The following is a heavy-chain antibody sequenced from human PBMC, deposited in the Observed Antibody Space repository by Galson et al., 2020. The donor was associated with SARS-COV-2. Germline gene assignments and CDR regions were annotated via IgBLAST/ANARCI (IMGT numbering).Heavy chain of an antibody. J-gene: IGHJ4*02. CDR2: IDWDDDK. D-gene: IGHD6-19*01. CDR1: GFSLSTSGMC. V-gene: IGHV2-70*11. Sequence: SGPTLVKPTQTLTLTCTFSGFSLSTSGMCVSWIRQPPGKALEWLARIDWDDDKYYSTSLKTRLTISKDTSKNQVVLTMTNMDPVDIATYYCARIPIAVAGTASDYWGQGTLVTVSS. CDR3: ARIPIAVAGTASDY.